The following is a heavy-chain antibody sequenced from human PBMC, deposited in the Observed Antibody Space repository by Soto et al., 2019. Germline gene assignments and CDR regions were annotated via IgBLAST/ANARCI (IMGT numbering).Heavy chain of an antibody. CDR1: GYTFTSYD. Sequence: QVQLVQSGAEVKKPGASVKVSCKASGYTFTSYDINWVRQATGQGLEWMGWMNPNSGNTGYAQKFQGRVTMTTNTSISTAYMELRSLRSEETAVNYCARVKTSYGMDVWGQGTTVTVSS. J-gene: IGHJ6*02. V-gene: IGHV1-8*01. CDR2: MNPNSGNT. CDR3: ARVKTSYGMDV.